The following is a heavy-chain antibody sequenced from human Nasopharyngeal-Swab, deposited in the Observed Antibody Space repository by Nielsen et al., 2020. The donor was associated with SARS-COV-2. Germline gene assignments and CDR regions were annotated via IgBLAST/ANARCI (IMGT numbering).Heavy chain of an antibody. CDR3: AREGDILTGYYDAFDI. J-gene: IGHJ3*02. D-gene: IGHD3-9*01. CDR1: GFTFSSYG. V-gene: IGHV3-33*01. CDR2: IWYDGSNK. Sequence: GESLKISCAASGFTFSSYGMHWVRQAPGKGLEWVAVIWYDGSNKYYADSVKGRFTISRDNSKNTLYLQMNSLRAEDTAVYYCAREGDILTGYYDAFDIWGPGTMFTVSS.